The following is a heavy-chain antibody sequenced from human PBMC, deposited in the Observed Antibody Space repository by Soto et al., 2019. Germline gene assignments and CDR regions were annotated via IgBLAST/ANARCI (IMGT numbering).Heavy chain of an antibody. V-gene: IGHV4-30-4*01. D-gene: IGHD5-18*01. CDR2: IYSSGTA. CDR3: ARELRGYSYGPGEVY. Sequence: SETLSLTCTVSGGSITSSNYYWSWIRQSPGEGLEWIGHIYSSGTAYYNPSLMSRFRMSIDTSKNQFSLNLNSVTVADTAVYFCARELRGYSYGPGEVYWGRGTLVTVSS. J-gene: IGHJ4*02. CDR1: GGSITSSNYY.